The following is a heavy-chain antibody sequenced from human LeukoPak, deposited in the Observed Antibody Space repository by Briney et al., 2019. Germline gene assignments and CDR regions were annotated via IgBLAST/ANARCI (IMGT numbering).Heavy chain of an antibody. CDR1: GFTFSSYE. D-gene: IGHD2-2*01. CDR2: ISSSSSYI. V-gene: IGHV3-21*05. J-gene: IGHJ6*03. CDR3: ARGPVIVVVPAAITGYYYMDV. Sequence: GGSLRLSCAASGFTFSSYEMNWVRQAPGKGLEWVSYISSSSSYIYYADSVKGRFTISRDNAKNSLYLQMNSLRAEDTAVYYCARGPVIVVVPAAITGYYYMDVWGKGTTVTVSS.